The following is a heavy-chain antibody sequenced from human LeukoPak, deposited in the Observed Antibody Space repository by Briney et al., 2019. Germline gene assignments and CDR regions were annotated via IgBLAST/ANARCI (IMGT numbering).Heavy chain of an antibody. J-gene: IGHJ4*02. CDR3: SAAAAALDY. D-gene: IGHD6-13*01. V-gene: IGHV3-21*01. CDR2: ITTTSTLI. CDR1: GFTFSSYD. Sequence: PGGSLRLSCAASGFTFSSYDMHWVRQATGKGLEWVSSITTTSTLIYYADSVKGRFTISRDNAKNSLYLQMDSLTAEDTAVYYCSAAAAALDYWGQGTLVTVSS.